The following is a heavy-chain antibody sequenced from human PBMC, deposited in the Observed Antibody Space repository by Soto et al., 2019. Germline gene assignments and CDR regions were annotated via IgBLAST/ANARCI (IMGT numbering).Heavy chain of an antibody. CDR3: ARGSRDSYPGSRIFDL. CDR1: GFTFGEYA. CDR2: TTDTEGDR. J-gene: IGHJ4*02. D-gene: IGHD3-10*01. Sequence: HGGSLRLCYTESGFTFGEYAMSWVRQAPGKGVEWVSVTTDTEGDRKYADSVRGRFTISRDNSKNTLYLQMSSLRAEDSAVYYCARGSRDSYPGSRIFDLWGRGTRVTVSS. V-gene: IGHV3-23*01.